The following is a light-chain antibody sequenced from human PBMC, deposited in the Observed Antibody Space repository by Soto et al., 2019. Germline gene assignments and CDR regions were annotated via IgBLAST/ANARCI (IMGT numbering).Light chain of an antibody. CDR1: QSVTSNY. Sequence: EVVLTQSPGTLSLSPGERATLSCRASQSVTSNYFAWYQQRPGQAPRLLIFGSSATATGIPDRFSGSGSGTDFTLTISSLEPEDFAVYYCHQYGSSPPYTFGQGTKLEIK. J-gene: IGKJ2*01. CDR3: HQYGSSPPYT. V-gene: IGKV3-20*01. CDR2: GSS.